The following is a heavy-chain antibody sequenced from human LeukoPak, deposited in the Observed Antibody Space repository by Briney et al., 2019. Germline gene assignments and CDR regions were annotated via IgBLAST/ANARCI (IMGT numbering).Heavy chain of an antibody. D-gene: IGHD3-10*01. CDR3: AKDQNYYGSGSYPGSFDY. V-gene: IGHV3-9*01. Sequence: GGSLRLSCAASGFTFDDYAMHWVRQAPGKGLEWVSGISWNSGSIGYADSLKGRFTISRDNAKNSLYLQMNSLRAEDTALYYCAKDQNYYGSGSYPGSFDYWGQGTLVTVSS. CDR2: ISWNSGSI. J-gene: IGHJ4*02. CDR1: GFTFDDYA.